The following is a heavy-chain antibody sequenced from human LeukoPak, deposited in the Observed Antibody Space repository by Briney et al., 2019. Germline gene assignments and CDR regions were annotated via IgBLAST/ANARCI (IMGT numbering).Heavy chain of an antibody. CDR3: ARQGGSIAAAGCDY. D-gene: IGHD6-13*01. Sequence: PSETLSLTCTVSGGSISSYYWSWIRQPPGKGLEWIGYIYYSGSTNYNPSLKSRVTISVDTSKNHFSLKLISVTAADTAVYYCARQGGSIAAAGCDYWGQGTLVTVSS. V-gene: IGHV4-59*08. CDR1: GGSISSYY. CDR2: IYYSGST. J-gene: IGHJ4*02.